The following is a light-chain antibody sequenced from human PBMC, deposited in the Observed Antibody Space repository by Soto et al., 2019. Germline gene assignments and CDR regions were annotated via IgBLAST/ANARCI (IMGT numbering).Light chain of an antibody. CDR3: QQYNKWPAEIT. CDR1: QSVSSY. CDR2: GAS. J-gene: IGKJ5*01. Sequence: EIVLTQAPGTPSLSPGERATLSCRASQSVSSYLAWYQQKPGQAPRLLIYGASSRATGIPARFSGSGSGTEFTLTISSLQSEDSGVYYCQQYNKWPAEITFGQGTRLEIK. V-gene: IGKV3D-15*01.